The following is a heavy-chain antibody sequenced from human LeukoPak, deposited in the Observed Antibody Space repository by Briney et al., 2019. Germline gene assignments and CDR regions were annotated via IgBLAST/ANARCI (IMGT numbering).Heavy chain of an antibody. J-gene: IGHJ6*02. CDR2: ISSSGSTI. Sequence: PGGSLRLSCAASGFTFSSYEMNWVRQAPGKGLEWVSYISSSGSTIYYADSVKGRFTISRDNAKNSLCLQMNSLRAEDTAVYYCARSPSGYCTNGVCRYYYYGMDVWGQGTTVTVSS. V-gene: IGHV3-48*03. D-gene: IGHD2-8*01. CDR1: GFTFSSYE. CDR3: ARSPSGYCTNGVCRYYYYGMDV.